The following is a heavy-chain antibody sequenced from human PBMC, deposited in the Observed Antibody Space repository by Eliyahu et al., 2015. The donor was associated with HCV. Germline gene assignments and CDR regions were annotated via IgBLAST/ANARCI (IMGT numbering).Heavy chain of an antibody. CDR2: GKTSSGDT. D-gene: IGHD2/OR15-2a*01. J-gene: IGHJ4*02. CDR1: GYTFTGYY. CDR3: AGPLAATTTLSDF. Sequence: QVQLVQSGAEMKKPGASVKVSCKASGYTFTGYYMFWVRQAPGQGLWGVWGGKTSSGDTNYAQQFQGRVTLSRDTSISTAYMELSSLRFDDTAVYFCAGPLAATTTLSDFWGQGTLVTVSS. V-gene: IGHV1-2*02.